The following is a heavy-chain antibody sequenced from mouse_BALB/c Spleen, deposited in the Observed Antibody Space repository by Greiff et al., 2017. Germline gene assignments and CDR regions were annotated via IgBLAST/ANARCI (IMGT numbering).Heavy chain of an antibody. Sequence: VQLKQSGAELVKPGASVKLSCTASGFNIKDTYMHWVKQRPEQGLEWIGRIDPANGNTKYDPKFQGKATITADTSSNTAYLQLSSLTSEDTAVYYCACLLGDAMDYWGQGTSVTVSS. CDR1: GFNIKDTY. CDR2: IDPANGNT. CDR3: ACLLGDAMDY. J-gene: IGHJ4*01. V-gene: IGHV14-3*02. D-gene: IGHD2-1*01.